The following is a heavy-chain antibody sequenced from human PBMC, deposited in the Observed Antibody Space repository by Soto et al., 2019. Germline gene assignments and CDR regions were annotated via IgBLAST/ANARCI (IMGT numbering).Heavy chain of an antibody. Sequence: PSETLSLTCTVSGGSISNGGYYWSWIRQHPGKGLEWFGYIYYSGSTYYNPSLKSRLSMSVDTSKNQFSLKLSSVTAADTAVYYCARGQHLYDFWSGYLKSYRWFDPWGQGTLVTVSS. V-gene: IGHV4-31*03. CDR3: ARGQHLYDFWSGYLKSYRWFDP. J-gene: IGHJ5*02. CDR1: GGSISNGGYY. CDR2: IYYSGST. D-gene: IGHD3-3*01.